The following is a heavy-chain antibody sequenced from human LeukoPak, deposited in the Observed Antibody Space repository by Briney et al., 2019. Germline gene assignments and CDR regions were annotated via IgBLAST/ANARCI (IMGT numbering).Heavy chain of an antibody. V-gene: IGHV4-4*02. J-gene: IGHJ4*02. CDR3: ARDCSSTSCGFDY. CDR1: GGSISNNNW. CDR2: VYYSGNT. Sequence: SETLSLTCAVSGGSISNNNWWTWVRQPPGKGLEWIGYVYYSGNTNYNPSLKSRVTISIDTSKNQFSLKLSSVTAADTAVYYCARDCSSTSCGFDYWGQGTLVTVSS. D-gene: IGHD2-2*01.